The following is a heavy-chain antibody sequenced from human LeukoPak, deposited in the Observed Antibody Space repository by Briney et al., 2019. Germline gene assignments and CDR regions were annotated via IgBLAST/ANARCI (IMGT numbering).Heavy chain of an antibody. CDR3: ARDHRRYFDWLLSPGNAFDI. CDR1: GYTFTSYG. J-gene: IGHJ3*02. Sequence: GASVKVSCKASGYTFTSYGISWVRQAPGQGREWMGWISAYNGNTNYAQKLQGRVTMTTDTSTSTGYMELRSLRSDDTAVYYCARDHRRYFDWLLSPGNAFDIWGQGTMVTVSS. D-gene: IGHD3-9*01. CDR2: ISAYNGNT. V-gene: IGHV1-18*01.